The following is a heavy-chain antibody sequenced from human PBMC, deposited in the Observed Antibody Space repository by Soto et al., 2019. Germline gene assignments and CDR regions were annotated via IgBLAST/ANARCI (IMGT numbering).Heavy chain of an antibody. CDR2: ISYDGSNK. CDR3: AKLYHRNLRISWYVDYVMDV. CDR1: GFTFSSYG. D-gene: IGHD6-13*01. J-gene: IGHJ6*02. V-gene: IGHV3-30*18. Sequence: QVQLVESGGGVVQPGRSLRLSCAASGFTFSSYGMHWVRQAPGKGLEWVAVISYDGSNKYYADSVKGRFTISRDNSKNTLYLQMNSLRAEDTAVYYCAKLYHRNLRISWYVDYVMDVWGQGTTVTVSS.